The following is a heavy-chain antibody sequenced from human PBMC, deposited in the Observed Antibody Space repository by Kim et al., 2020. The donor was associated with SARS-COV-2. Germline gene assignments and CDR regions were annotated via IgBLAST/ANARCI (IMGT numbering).Heavy chain of an antibody. J-gene: IGHJ4*02. Sequence: GGSLRLSCAASGFTFSSYGMHWVRQAPGKGLEWVAVISYDGSNKYYADSVKGRFTISRDNSKNTLYLQMNSLRAEDTAVYYCAKVLLWFGEFPTPLDYWGQGTLVTVSS. CDR1: GFTFSSYG. CDR2: ISYDGSNK. V-gene: IGHV3-30*18. CDR3: AKVLLWFGEFPTPLDY. D-gene: IGHD3-10*01.